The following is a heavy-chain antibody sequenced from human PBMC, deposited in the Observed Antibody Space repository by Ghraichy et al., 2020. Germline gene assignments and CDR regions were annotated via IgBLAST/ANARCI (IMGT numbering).Heavy chain of an antibody. Sequence: GESLNISCVGSGFTFSSHWMSWVRQVPGKGLEWVANIKRDGSQKYYVGSLKGRFTISRDNAKNSLYLQMSSPRAGDTAVYYCARDSGDSTLDYWGQGTLVTVSS. J-gene: IGHJ4*02. V-gene: IGHV3-7*03. CDR1: GFTFSSHW. CDR3: ARDSGDSTLDY. CDR2: IKRDGSQK. D-gene: IGHD2-21*02.